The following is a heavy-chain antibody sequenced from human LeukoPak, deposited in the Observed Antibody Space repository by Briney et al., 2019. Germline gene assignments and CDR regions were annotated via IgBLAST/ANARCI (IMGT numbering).Heavy chain of an antibody. J-gene: IGHJ1*01. Sequence: ASVKVSCKASGYTFTYYYIHWVRQAPGQGLEWMGIINPSGGSTNYAHKFQGRVTMTRDTSTSTLYMELNSLRSDDTSVYYCARHGDGAENFQHWGQGTLVTVSS. CDR2: INPSGGST. CDR3: ARHGDGAENFQH. V-gene: IGHV1-46*01. CDR1: GYTFTYYY. D-gene: IGHD4-17*01.